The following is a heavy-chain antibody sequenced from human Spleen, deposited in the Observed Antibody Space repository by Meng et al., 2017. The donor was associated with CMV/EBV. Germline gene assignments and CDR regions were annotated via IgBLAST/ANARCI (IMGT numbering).Heavy chain of an antibody. V-gene: IGHV3-13*01. CDR2: IGTAGDT. CDR3: AKHNYDNSHDY. J-gene: IGHJ4*02. Sequence: GGSLRLSCAASGFTFSSYDMHWVRQATGKGLEWVSAIGTAGDTYYPGSVKGRFTISRENAKNSLYLQMNSLRGEDTAVYYCAKHNYDNSHDYWGQGALVTVSS. CDR1: GFTFSSYD. D-gene: IGHD1-1*01.